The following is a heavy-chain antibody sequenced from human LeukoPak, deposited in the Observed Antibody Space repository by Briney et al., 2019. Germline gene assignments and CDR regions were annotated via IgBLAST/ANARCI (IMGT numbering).Heavy chain of an antibody. CDR3: ARLRGSYGGLDY. J-gene: IGHJ4*02. CDR1: GYTFTGYY. CDR2: INPNSGGT. V-gene: IGHV1-2*02. Sequence: ASVKVSCKASGYTFTGYYMHWVRQAPGQGLEWMGWINPNSGGTNYAQKFQGRVTMTRDTSISTAYMELSRLRSDDTAVYYCARLRGSYGGLDYWGQGTLVTVSS. D-gene: IGHD1-26*01.